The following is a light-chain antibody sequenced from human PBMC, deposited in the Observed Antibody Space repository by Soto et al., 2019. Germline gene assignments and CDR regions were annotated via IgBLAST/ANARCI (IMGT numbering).Light chain of an antibody. V-gene: IGKV1-5*01. CDR2: DAS. J-gene: IGKJ4*01. CDR1: QSVNSW. Sequence: DIQMTQSPSTLSAFVGDRVTITCRASQSVNSWLAWYQQRPGKAPKLLIYDASTLESGVPSRFSGSGSGTDFTLTISSLQPDDFASYYCQQLNNYPSTFGGGTKVDIK. CDR3: QQLNNYPST.